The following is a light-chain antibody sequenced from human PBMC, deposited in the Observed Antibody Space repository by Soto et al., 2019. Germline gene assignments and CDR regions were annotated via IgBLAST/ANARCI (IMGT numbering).Light chain of an antibody. J-gene: IGKJ2*01. Sequence: DIQMTQSPSTLSASVGDRVSITCRASQSISSWLAWYQQKPGKAPKLLVYKASSLESGVPSRFSGSGSGTEFTLTISSLQPDDFATYYCQQYNSYPYTFGQGTKLESK. CDR1: QSISSW. V-gene: IGKV1-5*03. CDR2: KAS. CDR3: QQYNSYPYT.